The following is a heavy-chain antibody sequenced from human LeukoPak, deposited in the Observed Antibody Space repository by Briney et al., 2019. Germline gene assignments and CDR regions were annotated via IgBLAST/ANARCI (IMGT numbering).Heavy chain of an antibody. Sequence: GGSLRLSCAASGFTFSSYWMHWVRQTPGKGLVWVSRINPDGSYTSYADSVKGRFTISRDNAKNTLYLQMNSLGAEDTAVYYCARVSSGGYFDYWGQGTLVTVSS. D-gene: IGHD3-22*01. CDR1: GFTFSSYW. CDR2: INPDGSYT. V-gene: IGHV3-74*01. CDR3: ARVSSGGYFDY. J-gene: IGHJ4*02.